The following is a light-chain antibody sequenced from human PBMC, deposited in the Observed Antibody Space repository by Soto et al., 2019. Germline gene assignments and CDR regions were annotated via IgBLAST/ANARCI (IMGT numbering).Light chain of an antibody. CDR2: GAS. J-gene: IGKJ1*01. CDR1: QSVSSN. V-gene: IGKV3-15*01. Sequence: EIVMTQSPATLSVSPGERATLSCRASQSVSSNLAWYQQKPGQAPRLLIYGASTRATGIPARFSGSGSGTEFTLTISSLQSEDFAVYICQQYNNWPGTFGQGTKVDIK. CDR3: QQYNNWPGT.